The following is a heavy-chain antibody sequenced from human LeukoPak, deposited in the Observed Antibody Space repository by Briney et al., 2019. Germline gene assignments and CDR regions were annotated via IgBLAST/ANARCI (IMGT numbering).Heavy chain of an antibody. CDR1: GFTFSSYW. CDR2: IGSDGSST. J-gene: IGHJ4*02. D-gene: IGHD1-26*01. CDR3: ARDSGSSEYYFDY. V-gene: IGHV3-74*01. Sequence: PGGSLRLSCAASGFTFSSYWMHWVRQVPGKGLVWVSRIGSDGSSTSFADSVKGRFTISRDNAKNTLYLQMNSLRAEDTAVYYCARDSGSSEYYFDYWAREPWSPSPQ.